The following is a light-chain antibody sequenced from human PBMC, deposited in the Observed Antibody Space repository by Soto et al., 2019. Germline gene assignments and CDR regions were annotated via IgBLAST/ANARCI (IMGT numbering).Light chain of an antibody. V-gene: IGLV2-14*01. CDR2: DAS. CDR3: ISYTSSSTLVV. J-gene: IGLJ2*01. Sequence: QSALTQPASVSGSPGQAITVSCTGTSSDVGGYNYVSWYQLHPGKAPKLMIYDASNRPSGVSNRFSGSKSGNTASLTISGLQAEDEADYYCISYTSSSTLVVFGGGTKLTVL. CDR1: SSDVGGYNY.